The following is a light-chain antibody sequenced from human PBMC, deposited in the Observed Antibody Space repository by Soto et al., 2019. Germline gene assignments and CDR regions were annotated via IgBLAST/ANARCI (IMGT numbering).Light chain of an antibody. Sequence: QSALTQPASVSGSPGQSITISCTGTSSDVGAYNYVSWYQQHPGKAPKLMIFDVSNRPSGVSNRFSGSKSAYTASLTISGLQAADEADYYCSSYTTSSTLGFGGGTKLTVL. J-gene: IGLJ2*01. CDR1: SSDVGAYNY. CDR3: SSYTTSSTLG. V-gene: IGLV2-14*01. CDR2: DVS.